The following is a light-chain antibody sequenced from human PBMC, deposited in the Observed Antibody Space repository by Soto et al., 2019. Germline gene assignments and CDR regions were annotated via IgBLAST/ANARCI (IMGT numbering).Light chain of an antibody. J-gene: IGLJ3*02. CDR2: KVN. CDR1: SSDVGGYDY. Sequence: QSVLTQPASVSGSPGQSITISCTGTSSDVGGYDYVSWYQQHPGKAPKLMIYKVNNRPSGVSNRFSGSKSGNTASLTISGLKTEDEADYYCYSYTSHTTRLFGGGTKLTVL. CDR3: YSYTSHTTRL. V-gene: IGLV2-14*01.